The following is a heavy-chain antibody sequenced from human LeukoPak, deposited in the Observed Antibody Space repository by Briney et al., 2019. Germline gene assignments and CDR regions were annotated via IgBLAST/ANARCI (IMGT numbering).Heavy chain of an antibody. CDR1: GFTVSSNY. D-gene: IGHD2-15*01. J-gene: IGHJ4*02. CDR3: ARAARYCSGGSCYPY. V-gene: IGHV3-66*01. CDR2: IYSGGST. Sequence: GGSLRLSCAASGFTVSSNYMSWVRQAPGKGLEWVSVIYSGGSTYYADSVKGRFTISRDNSKNTLYLQMNSLRAEDTAVYYCARAARYCSGGSCYPYWGQGTLVTVSS.